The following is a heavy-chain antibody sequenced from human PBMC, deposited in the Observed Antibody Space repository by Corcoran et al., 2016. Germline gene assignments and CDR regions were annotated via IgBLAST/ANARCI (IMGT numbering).Heavy chain of an antibody. V-gene: IGHV1-69*01. CDR2: IIPIFGTA. CDR3: ARGHYYDRIGYYSPLGAFDI. CDR1: GGTFSSYA. Sequence: QVQLVKSGAEVKKPGSSVKVSCKASGGTFSSYAISWVRQAPGQGLEWMGGIIPIFGTANYAQKFQGRVTITADESTSTAYMELSSLRSEDTAVYYGARGHYYDRIGYYSPLGAFDIWGQGTMGTVSS. J-gene: IGHJ3*02. D-gene: IGHD3-22*01.